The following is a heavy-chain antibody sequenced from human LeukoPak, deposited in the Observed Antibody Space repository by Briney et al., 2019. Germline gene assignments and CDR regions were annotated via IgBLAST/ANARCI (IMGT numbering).Heavy chain of an antibody. CDR3: ARRHSVAGRGGDAFDI. J-gene: IGHJ3*02. D-gene: IGHD6-19*01. Sequence: GGSLRLSCAASGFIFSDYAMSWVRQAPGKGLEWVSGISGSGGITYFADSVKGRFTISRDNAKNSLYLQMNSLRAEDTAVYYCARRHSVAGRGGDAFDIWGQGTMVTVSS. CDR1: GFIFSDYA. V-gene: IGHV3-23*01. CDR2: ISGSGGIT.